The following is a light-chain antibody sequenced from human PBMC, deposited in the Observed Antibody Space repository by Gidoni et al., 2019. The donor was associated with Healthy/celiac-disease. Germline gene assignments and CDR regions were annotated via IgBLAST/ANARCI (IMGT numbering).Light chain of an antibody. CDR2: AAS. Sequence: AIRMTKSPSSFSASTGDRVTITCRASQGISSYLAWYQQKPGKAPKLLIYAASTLQSGVPSRISGSGSGTDFTLTISCLQSEDFATYYCQQYYSYPRTFXQXTKVEIK. J-gene: IGKJ1*01. V-gene: IGKV1-8*01. CDR3: QQYYSYPRT. CDR1: QGISSY.